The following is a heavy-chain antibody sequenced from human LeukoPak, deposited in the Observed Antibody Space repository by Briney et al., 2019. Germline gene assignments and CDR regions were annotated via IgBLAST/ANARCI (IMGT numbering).Heavy chain of an antibody. V-gene: IGHV3-64*01. CDR2: ISSDGRST. Sequence: GGPLRLSCAASGFTFTSYVMHWVRQAPGKGLEYVSAISSDGRSTYYSNSVKGRFTVSRDSSKNMLYLQMGSLRAEDMAVYFCARVEMATTHFDYWGQGTLVTVSS. D-gene: IGHD5-24*01. CDR3: ARVEMATTHFDY. J-gene: IGHJ4*02. CDR1: GFTFTSYV.